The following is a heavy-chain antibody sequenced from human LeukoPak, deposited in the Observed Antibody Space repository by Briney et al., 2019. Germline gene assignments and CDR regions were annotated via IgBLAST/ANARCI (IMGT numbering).Heavy chain of an antibody. Sequence: ASVKLSCKTSGYTFTTHDINWVRQAPGQGLEWMGRISAYNGYTNYARRFQGRVTMTTDTSTNTAYMELRSLRSDDTAVYYCARVGTGTRSFDSWGQGTLVTVS. J-gene: IGHJ4*02. D-gene: IGHD1/OR15-1a*01. CDR2: ISAYNGYT. CDR3: ARVGTGTRSFDS. CDR1: GYTFTTHD. V-gene: IGHV1-18*01.